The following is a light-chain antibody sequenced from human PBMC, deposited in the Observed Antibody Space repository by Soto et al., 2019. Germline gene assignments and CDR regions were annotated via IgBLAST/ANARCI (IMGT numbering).Light chain of an antibody. Sequence: DITRTQSLFALSASVRDSVTIACRASESISTYLNWYQQKAGKAPKLLLYAASTLQSGVPSRFSGSGSGTEFTLTISCLQPEDFAIYSCQVSYSIRCTSGQGTRL. CDR3: QVSYSIRCT. CDR1: ESISTY. J-gene: IGKJ2*02. V-gene: IGKV1-39*01. CDR2: AAS.